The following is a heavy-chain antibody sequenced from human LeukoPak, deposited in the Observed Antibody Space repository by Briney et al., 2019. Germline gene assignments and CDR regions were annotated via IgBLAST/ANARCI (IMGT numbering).Heavy chain of an antibody. Sequence: GGSLRLSCTASGATFTSYWMNWVRQAPGKGLEWVANIKPDGSEKYYVDSVKGRFTISRDNAKNSLYLQMNSLRAEDTAVYYCARVLGGVSGYYFDYWGQGTLVTVSS. D-gene: IGHD3-10*01. CDR1: GATFTSYW. CDR2: IKPDGSEK. V-gene: IGHV3-7*01. J-gene: IGHJ4*02. CDR3: ARVLGGVSGYYFDY.